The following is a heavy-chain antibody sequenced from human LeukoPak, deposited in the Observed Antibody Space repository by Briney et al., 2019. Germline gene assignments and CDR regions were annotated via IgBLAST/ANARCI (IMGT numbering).Heavy chain of an antibody. CDR2: IYYSGST. CDR1: GGSISSGGYY. D-gene: IGHD4-17*01. Sequence: PSETLSLTCTVPGGSISSGGYYWSWIRQHPGKGLEWIGYIYYSGSTYYNPSLKSRVTISVDTSKNQFSLKLSSVTAADTAVYYCARVKTTVTTRRFDPWGQGTLVTVSS. CDR3: ARVKTTVTTRRFDP. J-gene: IGHJ5*02. V-gene: IGHV4-31*03.